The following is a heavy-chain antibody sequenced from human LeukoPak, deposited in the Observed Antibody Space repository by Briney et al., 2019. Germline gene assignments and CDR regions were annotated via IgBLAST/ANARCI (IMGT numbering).Heavy chain of an antibody. Sequence: SETLSLTCTVSGGSISSSTYYWGWIRQPPGKGLEWIGSIYYSGSTFYNPSLKSRVTISVDTSKNQFSLNLSSVTAADTAVYYCARGPYGSGISNWFDPWGQGTLVIVSS. CDR3: ARGPYGSGISNWFDP. CDR1: GGSISSSTYY. J-gene: IGHJ5*02. V-gene: IGHV4-39*07. CDR2: IYYSGST. D-gene: IGHD3-10*01.